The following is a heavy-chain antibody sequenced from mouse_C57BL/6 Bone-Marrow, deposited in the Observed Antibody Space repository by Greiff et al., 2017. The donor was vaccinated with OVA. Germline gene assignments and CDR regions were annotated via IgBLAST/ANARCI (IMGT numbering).Heavy chain of an antibody. CDR1: GYTFTSYW. CDR2: IDPSDSYT. J-gene: IGHJ3*01. V-gene: IGHV1-50*01. D-gene: IGHD2-1*01. CDR3: ARSGIYYGNYYGAWFAC. Sequence: QVQLQQPGAELVKPGASVKLSCKASGYTFTSYWMQWVKQRPGQGLEWIGEIDPSDSYTNYNQKFKGKATLTVDTSSSTAYMQLSSLTSEDSAVYYCARSGIYYGNYYGAWFACWGQGTLVTVSA.